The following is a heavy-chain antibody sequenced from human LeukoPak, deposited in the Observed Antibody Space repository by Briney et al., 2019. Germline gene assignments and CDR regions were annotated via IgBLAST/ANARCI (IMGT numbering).Heavy chain of an antibody. J-gene: IGHJ6*03. D-gene: IGHD3-22*01. CDR2: ISAYNGNT. Sequence: GASVKVSCKASGYTFTSYGISWVRQAPGQGLEWMGWISAYNGNTNYAQKLQGRVTMTTDKSTSKAYMELRRLRSDDTAVYYCASSTGYYGSSGYYGGDYYYYMDVWVKGTTVTVSS. CDR1: GYTFTSYG. CDR3: ASSTGYYGSSGYYGGDYYYYMDV. V-gene: IGHV1-18*01.